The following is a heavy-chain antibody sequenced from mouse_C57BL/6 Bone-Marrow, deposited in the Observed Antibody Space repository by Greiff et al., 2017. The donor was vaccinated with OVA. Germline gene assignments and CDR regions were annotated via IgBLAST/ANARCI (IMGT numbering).Heavy chain of an antibody. CDR1: GYTFTSYW. D-gene: IGHD4-1*01. CDR2: IHPNSGST. V-gene: IGHV1-64*01. CDR3: EKRSTGRMDY. Sequence: QVHVQQPGAELVKPGASVKLSCKASGYTFTSYWMHWVKQRPGQGLEWIGMIHPNSGSTNYNEKFKSKATLTVDKSSSTAYMQLSSLTSEDSAVYCCEKRSTGRMDYWGQGTSVTVSS. J-gene: IGHJ4*01.